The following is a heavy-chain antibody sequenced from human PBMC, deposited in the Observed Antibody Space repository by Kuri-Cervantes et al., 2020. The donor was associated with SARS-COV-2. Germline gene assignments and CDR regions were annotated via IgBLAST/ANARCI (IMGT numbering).Heavy chain of an antibody. CDR3: ARVEGSSWNNYYYGMDV. Sequence: ESLKISCTVSGYSISSGYYWGWIRQPPGKGLEWIGSIYHSGSTYYNPSLKSRVTISVDTSKNQFSLKLSSVTAADTAVYYCARVEGSSWNNYYYGMDVWGQGTTVT. J-gene: IGHJ6*01. CDR1: GYSISSGYY. V-gene: IGHV4-38-2*02. D-gene: IGHD6-13*01. CDR2: IYHSGST.